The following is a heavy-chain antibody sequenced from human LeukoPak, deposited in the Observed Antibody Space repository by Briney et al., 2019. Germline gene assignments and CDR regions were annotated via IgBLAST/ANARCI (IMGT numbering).Heavy chain of an antibody. CDR2: IYTSGST. D-gene: IGHD2-15*01. J-gene: IGHJ4*02. V-gene: IGHV4-61*02. Sequence: PSETLSLTCTVSGGSISSSSYYWSWIRQPAGKGLEWIGRIYTSGSTNYNPSLKSRVTMSVDTSKNQFSLKLSSVTAADTAVYYCARLVGYCSGGSCTDYWGQGTLVTVSS. CDR3: ARLVGYCSGGSCTDY. CDR1: GGSISSSSYY.